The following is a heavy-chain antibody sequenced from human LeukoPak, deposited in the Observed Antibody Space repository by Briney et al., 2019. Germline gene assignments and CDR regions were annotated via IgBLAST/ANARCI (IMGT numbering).Heavy chain of an antibody. Sequence: PGRSLRLSCAASGFTFSSYGMHWVRQAPGKGLEWVAVISYDGSNKYYAGSVKGRFTISRDNSKNTLYLQMNSLRAEDTAVYYCAKAIYRYQLLWNDYWGQGTLVTVSS. CDR3: AKAIYRYQLLWNDY. J-gene: IGHJ4*02. CDR1: GFTFSSYG. V-gene: IGHV3-30*18. CDR2: ISYDGSNK. D-gene: IGHD2-2*01.